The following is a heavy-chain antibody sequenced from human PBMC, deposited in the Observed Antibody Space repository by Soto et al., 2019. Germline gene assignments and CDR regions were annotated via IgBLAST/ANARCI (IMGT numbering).Heavy chain of an antibody. CDR3: ARECVDTVTSITIPFDP. CDR2: ISSSASYM. V-gene: IGHV3-21*01. D-gene: IGHD5-12*01. J-gene: IGHJ5*02. CDR1: GFTFSRCD. Sequence: GGSLRLSCATSGFTFSRCDMNWVRQAPGKGLEWVSFISSSASYMYYADSVKGRFTISRDNSKKSLYLQMNSLRADDTAVYYCARECVDTVTSITIPFDPWCQGTLVTVSS.